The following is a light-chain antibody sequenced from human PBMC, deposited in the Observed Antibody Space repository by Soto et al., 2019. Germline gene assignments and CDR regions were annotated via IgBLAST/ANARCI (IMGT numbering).Light chain of an antibody. V-gene: IGKV1-12*01. Sequence: DIQMTRSPSSVSASVGDTVTITCRASQAVSTWLAWYQQKPGDAPKLLIYAASSLQSGVPSRFSGSGSGTDFTLTISSLQPEDFATYYCQQSYSTPPTFGQGTKVDIK. J-gene: IGKJ1*01. CDR2: AAS. CDR3: QQSYSTPPT. CDR1: QAVSTW.